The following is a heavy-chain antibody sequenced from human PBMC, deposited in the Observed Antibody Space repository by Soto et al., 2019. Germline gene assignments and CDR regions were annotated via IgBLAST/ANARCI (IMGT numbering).Heavy chain of an antibody. J-gene: IGHJ4*02. CDR1: GGSISSYY. Sequence: PSETLSLTCTVSGGSISSYYWSWIRQPPGKGLEWIGYIYYSGSTNYNPSLKSRVAMSIDASRNQFSLELTAVTAADTALYYCARVHSSGHGVDYWGPGTLVTVSS. V-gene: IGHV4-59*08. CDR2: IYYSGST. CDR3: ARVHSSGHGVDY. D-gene: IGHD6-19*01.